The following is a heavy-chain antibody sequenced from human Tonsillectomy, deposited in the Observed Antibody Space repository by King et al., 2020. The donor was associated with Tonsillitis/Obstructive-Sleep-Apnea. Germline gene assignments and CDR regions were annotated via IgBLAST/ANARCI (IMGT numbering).Heavy chain of an antibody. Sequence: VQLVESGGGVVQPGTSLRLSCAASGFTFSNYGMHWVRQAPGQGLEWVAVIWYDGSNKYYADSVXGRFTISRDNSKNTLLMKMNSLRAEETAMYYCARGXXXSSGYPDYWGQGXLXTVSS. CDR2: IWYDGSNK. CDR1: GFTFSNYG. D-gene: IGHD3-22*01. V-gene: IGHV3-33*01. J-gene: IGHJ4*02. CDR3: ARGXXXSSGYPDY.